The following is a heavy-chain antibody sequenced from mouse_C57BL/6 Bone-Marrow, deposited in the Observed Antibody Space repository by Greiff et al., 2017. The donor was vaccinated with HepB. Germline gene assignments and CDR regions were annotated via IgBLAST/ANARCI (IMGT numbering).Heavy chain of an antibody. CDR1: GYTFTSYW. V-gene: IGHV1-61*01. Sequence: QVQLKESGAELVRPGSSVKLSCKASGYTFTSYWMDWVKQRPGQGLEWIGNIYPSDSETHYNQKFKDKATLTVDKSSSTAYMQLSSLTSEDSAVYYCARKRITTFDYWGQGTTLTVSS. CDR2: IYPSDSET. CDR3: ARKRITTFDY. J-gene: IGHJ2*01. D-gene: IGHD1-1*01.